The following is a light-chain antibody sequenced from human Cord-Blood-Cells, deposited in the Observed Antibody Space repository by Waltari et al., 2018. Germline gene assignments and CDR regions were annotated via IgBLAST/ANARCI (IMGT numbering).Light chain of an antibody. J-gene: IGKJ2*03. Sequence: DIVMNQSPDPLAVSLGERAPINCKSNQSVLYSSNNKNYLAWYQQKPGQPPKLLIYWASTRESGVPDRFSGSGSGTDFTLTISSLQAEDVAVYYCQQYYSTPYSFGQGTKLEIK. CDR1: QSVLYSSNNKNY. V-gene: IGKV4-1*01. CDR3: QQYYSTPYS. CDR2: WAS.